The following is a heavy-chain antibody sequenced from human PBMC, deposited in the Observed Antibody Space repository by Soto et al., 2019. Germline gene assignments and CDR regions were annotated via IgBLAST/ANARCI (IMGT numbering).Heavy chain of an antibody. D-gene: IGHD2-2*01. Sequence: QVQLQESGPGLVKPSETLSLTCTVSGGSITRYYWSWIRKPPGKGLEWIGYIYYSGSTEYNPSLTSRVTISVGASKNPFSLKLSSVTAADTAVYYCARWGFCSATNCYPGSWGQGTMVTVPS. CDR3: ARWGFCSATNCYPGS. CDR2: IYYSGST. V-gene: IGHV4-59*08. CDR1: GGSITRYY. J-gene: IGHJ5*02.